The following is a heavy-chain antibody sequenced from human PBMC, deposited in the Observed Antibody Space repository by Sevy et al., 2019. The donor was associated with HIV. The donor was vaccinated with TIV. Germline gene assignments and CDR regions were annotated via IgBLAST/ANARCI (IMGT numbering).Heavy chain of an antibody. V-gene: IGHV5-51*01. CDR1: GYSFTSSW. J-gene: IGHJ4*02. CDR3: ARRGASGGWYHFDY. CDR2: IYTTDSDA. Sequence: GESLKISCKASGYSFTSSWIGWVRQMPGKGLEWMGIIYTTDSDARYSPSFEGQVTIPVAKSISTAYLQWSSLKASDTAMYYCARRGASGGWYHFDYWGQGTLVTVSS. D-gene: IGHD6-19*01.